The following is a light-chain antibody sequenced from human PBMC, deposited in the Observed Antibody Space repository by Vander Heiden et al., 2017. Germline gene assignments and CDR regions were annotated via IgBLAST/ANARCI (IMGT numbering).Light chain of an antibody. Sequence: DIQMTQSPSSLSASVGDRVTITCRASQCISSYLNWYQQKPGKAPKLLIYAASSLQSGVPSRFSGSGSGTDFTLTISRLQPEDIATYYCQQSDSTPHTFGGGTKLEIK. CDR1: QCISSY. CDR3: QQSDSTPHT. CDR2: AAS. V-gene: IGKV1-39*01. J-gene: IGKJ4*01.